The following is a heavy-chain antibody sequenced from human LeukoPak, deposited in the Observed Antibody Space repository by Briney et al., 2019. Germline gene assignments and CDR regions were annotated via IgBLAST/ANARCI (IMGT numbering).Heavy chain of an antibody. CDR2: IYYRGST. CDR1: GGSISSYY. Sequence: SETLSLTCTVSGGSISSYYWSWIRQPPGKGLEWIGYIYYRGSTNYNPSLKSRVTISEDTSKNQFSLKLSSVTAADTAVYYCAKDLVWDYYDSSGYDYWGQGTLVTVSS. D-gene: IGHD3-22*01. CDR3: AKDLVWDYYDSSGYDY. V-gene: IGHV4-59*01. J-gene: IGHJ4*02.